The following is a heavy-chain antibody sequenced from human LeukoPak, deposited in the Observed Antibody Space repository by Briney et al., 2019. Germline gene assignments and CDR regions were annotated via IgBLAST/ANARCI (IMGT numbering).Heavy chain of an antibody. Sequence: PRASVKVSCKASGYSFTKDGISWVRQAPGQGLEWMGWISTNNGDTNYAQKFQGRVTMTRDTSISTAYMELSRLRSDDTAVYYCARGDHYDVLTGFQTPSHLSDYWGQGTLVTVSS. CDR2: ISTNNGDT. CDR3: ARGDHYDVLTGFQTPSHLSDY. V-gene: IGHV1-18*01. J-gene: IGHJ4*02. D-gene: IGHD3-9*01. CDR1: GYSFTKDG.